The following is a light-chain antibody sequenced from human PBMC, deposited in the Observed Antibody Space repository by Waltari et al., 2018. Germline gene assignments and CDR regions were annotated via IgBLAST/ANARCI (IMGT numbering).Light chain of an antibody. CDR2: SAS. CDR3: QQYSDKVT. J-gene: IGKJ2*01. V-gene: IGKV1-27*01. Sequence: DIQLTQSPSSLSASVGDRVTITCRVSQGISSYLNWYRQKPGKVPKLLIYSASNLQSGVPSRFSGSGSGTEFTLTISSLQPDDFGTYYCQQYSDKVTFGQGTKLEIK. CDR1: QGISSY.